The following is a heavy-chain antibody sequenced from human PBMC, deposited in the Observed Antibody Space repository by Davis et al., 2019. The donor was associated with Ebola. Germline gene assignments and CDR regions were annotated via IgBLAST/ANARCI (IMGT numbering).Heavy chain of an antibody. J-gene: IGHJ6*02. D-gene: IGHD7-27*01. CDR2: AYYSGSSGST. CDR1: GGSISSSGYY. V-gene: IGHV4-39*01. Sequence: MPSETLSLTCTVSGGSISSSGYYWAWIRRPPGKGLEWIGSAYYSGSSGSTHYNPSLKSRVTISVDTSKNQFSLKLSSVTAADTAVYYCARLALGYYYGMDVWGQGTTVTVSS. CDR3: ARLALGYYYGMDV.